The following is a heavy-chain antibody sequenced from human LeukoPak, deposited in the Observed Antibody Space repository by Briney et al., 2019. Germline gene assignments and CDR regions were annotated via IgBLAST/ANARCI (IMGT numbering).Heavy chain of an antibody. CDR2: IYYSGST. CDR1: GGSISSGDYY. J-gene: IGHJ5*02. CDR3: ARDLKAAAGTDCGWFDP. Sequence: SETLSLTCTVSGGSISSGDYYWSWIRQPPGKGLEWIGYIYYSGSTYYNPSLESQVTISLDTSKNQFSLKLTSVIAADTAVYYCARDLKAAAGTDCGWFDPWGQGTLVTVSS. V-gene: IGHV4-30-4*01. D-gene: IGHD6-13*01.